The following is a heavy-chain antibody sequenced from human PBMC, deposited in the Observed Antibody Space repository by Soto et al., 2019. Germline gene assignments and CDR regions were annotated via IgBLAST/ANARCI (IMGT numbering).Heavy chain of an antibody. D-gene: IGHD6-13*01. CDR3: ARGAGHSSWPDYYYYGMDV. CDR2: INPNSGGT. Sequence: ASVKVSCKASEYTFTGYYMHWVRQAPGQGLEWMGWINPNSGGTNYAQKFQGWVTMTRDTSISTAYMELSRLRSDDTAVYYCARGAGHSSWPDYYYYGMDVWGQGTTVTVSS. J-gene: IGHJ6*02. V-gene: IGHV1-2*04. CDR1: EYTFTGYY.